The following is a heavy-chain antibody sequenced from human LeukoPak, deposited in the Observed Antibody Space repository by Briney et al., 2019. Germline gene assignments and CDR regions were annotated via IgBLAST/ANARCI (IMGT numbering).Heavy chain of an antibody. V-gene: IGHV3-21*01. J-gene: IGHJ4*02. CDR3: ARGYCSSTSCSLDFDY. CDR2: ISSSSSCI. D-gene: IGHD2-2*01. Sequence: GGSLGLPCPASEFTFITYSLTWVAQVPGKGREGASSISSSSSCIYYADSVKGRFTISRDNAKNSLYLQMNSLRAEDTAVYYCARGYCSSTSCSLDFDYWGQGTLVTVSS. CDR1: EFTFITYS.